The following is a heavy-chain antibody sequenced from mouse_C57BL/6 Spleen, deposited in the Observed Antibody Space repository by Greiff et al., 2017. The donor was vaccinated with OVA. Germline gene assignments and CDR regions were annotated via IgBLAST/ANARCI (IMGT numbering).Heavy chain of an antibody. D-gene: IGHD1-1*01. V-gene: IGHV1-53*01. Sequence: QFQLQQSGAELVKPGASVTLSCKASGYTFTSYWMHWVKQRPGQGLEWIGNIHPRNGGTNYNEKFQSKATLTVDKSSSTAYMQLSSLTSEDSAVYYCARGYGCTYYFAFDYWGQGTTVTVSS. J-gene: IGHJ2*01. CDR2: IHPRNGGT. CDR3: ARGYGCTYYFAFDY. CDR1: GYTFTSYW.